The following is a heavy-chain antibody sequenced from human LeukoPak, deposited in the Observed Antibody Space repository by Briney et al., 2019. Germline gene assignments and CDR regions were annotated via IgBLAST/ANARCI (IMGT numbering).Heavy chain of an antibody. CDR2: IYSGGST. J-gene: IGHJ6*02. V-gene: IGHV3-66*01. CDR3: ARGASIYYYGMDV. Sequence: PGGSLRLSCAASGFTVSSNYMSWVRQARGKGLEWVSVIYSGGSTYYADSVKGRFTISRDNSKNTLYLQMNSLRAEDTAVYYCARGASIYYYGMDVWGQGTTVTVSS. CDR1: GFTVSSNY. D-gene: IGHD1-26*01.